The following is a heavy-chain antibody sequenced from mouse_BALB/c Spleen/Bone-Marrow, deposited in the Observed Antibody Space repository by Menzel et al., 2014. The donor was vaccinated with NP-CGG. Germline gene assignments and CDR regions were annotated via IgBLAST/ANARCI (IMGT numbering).Heavy chain of an antibody. V-gene: IGHV1S56*01. CDR2: IYPGNVDT. CDR3: ARGGSANWEGFAY. CDR1: GYTFTSYY. J-gene: IGHJ3*01. D-gene: IGHD4-1*01. Sequence: VKLMESGPELVKPGASVMISCKASGYTFTSYYIHWVKQRPGQGLEWIGWIYPGNVDTKYNEKFKGKATLTADKSSSTAYMQLSSLTSEDSAVYFCARGGSANWEGFAYWGQGTLVTVSA.